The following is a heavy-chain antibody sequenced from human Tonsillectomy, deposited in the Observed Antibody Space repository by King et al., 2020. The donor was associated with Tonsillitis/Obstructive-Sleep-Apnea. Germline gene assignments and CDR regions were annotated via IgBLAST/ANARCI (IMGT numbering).Heavy chain of an antibody. J-gene: IGHJ2*01. Sequence: VQLVESGGGLVKPGGSLRLSCAASGFTFSNSWMSWVRQAPGKGLEWVCRIKSKTDGGTTDYAAPAKGSFTNSRDDSTNTLYLQMNSLKTEDTAVYYCTTDKGITFVGVIVLRDWYFDLWGRGTLVTVSS. CDR3: TTDKGITFVGVIVLRDWYFDL. V-gene: IGHV3-15*01. CDR1: GFTFSNSW. D-gene: IGHD3-16*02. CDR2: IKSKTDGGTT.